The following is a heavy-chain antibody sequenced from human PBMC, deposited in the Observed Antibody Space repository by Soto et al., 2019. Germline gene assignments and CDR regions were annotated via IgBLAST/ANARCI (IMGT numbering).Heavy chain of an antibody. CDR3: GREFCRGGNCYTYYFDP. CDR2: INTDSSNT. Sequence: PGRSLRLSVAAPGLTFNRNWMHWFPHSPGKALVWVSHINTDSSNTNYADSVKGRFTISRNNAKTTLFLKMNSLRDEDTAVYYCGREFCRGGNCYTYYFDPWGQGIPVTVSS. CDR1: GLTFNRNW. V-gene: IGHV3-74*01. J-gene: IGHJ5*02. D-gene: IGHD2-15*01.